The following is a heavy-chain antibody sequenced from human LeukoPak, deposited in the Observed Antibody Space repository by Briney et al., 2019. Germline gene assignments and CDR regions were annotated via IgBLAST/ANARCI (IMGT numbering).Heavy chain of an antibody. V-gene: IGHV3-21*01. CDR1: GFTFSSYR. J-gene: IGHJ2*01. CDR3: AIYEYRGRYFDL. CDR2: ISSSSSYI. Sequence: PGGSLRLSCAASGFTFSSYRMNWVRQAPGKGLEWVSSISSSSSYIYYADSVKGRFTISRDNAKNSLYLQMNSLRAAGTAVYYCAIYEYRGRYFDLWGRGTLVTVSS. D-gene: IGHD6-6*01.